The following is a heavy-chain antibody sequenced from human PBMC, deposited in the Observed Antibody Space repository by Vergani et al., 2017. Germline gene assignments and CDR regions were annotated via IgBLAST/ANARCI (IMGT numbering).Heavy chain of an antibody. CDR2: ISSSSSYT. CDR3: ARDRPDYYDSSGYYSLYFDY. J-gene: IGHJ4*02. V-gene: IGHV3-11*06. Sequence: QVQLVESGGGLVKPGGSLRLSCAASGFTFSDYYMSWLRQAPGKGLEWVSYISSSSSYTNYADSVKGRFTISRDNAKNSLYLQMNSLRAEDTAVYYCARDRPDYYDSSGYYSLYFDYWGQGTLVTVSS. CDR1: GFTFSDYY. D-gene: IGHD3-22*01.